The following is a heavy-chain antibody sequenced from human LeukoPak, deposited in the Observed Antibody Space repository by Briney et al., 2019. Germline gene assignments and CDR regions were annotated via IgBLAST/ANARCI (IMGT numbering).Heavy chain of an antibody. D-gene: IGHD3-22*01. CDR1: GFTFSSYG. V-gene: IGHV3-33*06. J-gene: IGHJ4*02. CDR3: AKDRFYYDSDY. Sequence: PGGSLRLSCAASGFTFSSYGMHWVRQAPGKGLEWVAVIWYGGSNKYYADSVKGRFTISRDNSKNTLYLQMNSLRAEDTAVYYCAKDRFYYDSDYWGQGTLVTVSS. CDR2: IWYGGSNK.